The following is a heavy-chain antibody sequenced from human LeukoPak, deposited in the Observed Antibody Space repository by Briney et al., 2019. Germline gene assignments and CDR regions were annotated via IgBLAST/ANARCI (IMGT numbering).Heavy chain of an antibody. V-gene: IGHV5-51*01. Sequence: GESLKISCKVSGYSFTSYWIVWVRQMPGKGLEWMGIIYPGDSDTRYSPSFQGQVTISADKSISTAYLQWSSLKASDAAMYYCAGGIVGHMPYFEYWGQGTLVTVSS. CDR2: IYPGDSDT. D-gene: IGHD1-26*01. CDR3: AGGIVGHMPYFEY. J-gene: IGHJ4*02. CDR1: GYSFTSYW.